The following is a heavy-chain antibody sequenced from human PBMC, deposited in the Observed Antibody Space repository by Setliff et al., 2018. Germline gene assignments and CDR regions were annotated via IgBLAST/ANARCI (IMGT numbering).Heavy chain of an antibody. CDR3: ARAPDSGTYYNLYPYYNDV. V-gene: IGHV4-59*08. CDR1: GDSISGYY. CDR2: IYSSGSI. D-gene: IGHD1-26*01. J-gene: IGHJ6*03. Sequence: SETLSLTCNVSGDSISGYYWSWIRQPPGKGLEWIGNIYSSGSIKYNPSLRSRVTISVDTVKNQFSLRLSSLTAADTAVYYCARAPDSGTYYNLYPYYNDVWGKGTTVTVSS.